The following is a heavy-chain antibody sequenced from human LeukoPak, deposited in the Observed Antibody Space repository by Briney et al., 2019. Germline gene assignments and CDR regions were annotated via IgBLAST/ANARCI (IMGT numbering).Heavy chain of an antibody. CDR1: GYTFTSYD. CDR2: MNPNSGNT. CDR3: ARGPYCGGDCYSTLDY. J-gene: IGHJ4*02. V-gene: IGHV1-8*01. D-gene: IGHD2-21*02. Sequence: ASVKVSCKASGYTFTSYDINWVRQATGQGLEWMGWMNPNSGNTGYAQKFQGRVTMTRNTSISTAYMELSSLRSEDTAVYYCARGPYCGGDCYSTLDYWGQGTLVTVSS.